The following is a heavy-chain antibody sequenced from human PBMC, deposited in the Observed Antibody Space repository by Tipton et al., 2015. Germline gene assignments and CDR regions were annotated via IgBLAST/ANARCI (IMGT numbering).Heavy chain of an antibody. D-gene: IGHD6-13*01. V-gene: IGHV6-1*01. CDR1: GDSVSNNTAA. CDR3: ARGAQHSTWS. J-gene: IGHJ5*02. CDR2: TYYRSNWNN. Sequence: PGLVKPSQTLSLTCAISGDSVSNNTAAWHWIRQSPSRGLEWLGRTYYRSNWNNDYAVSVKSRITITPDTSKNQFTLHLNSVTPDDTAMYYCARGAQHSTWSWDQGTLVTVSS.